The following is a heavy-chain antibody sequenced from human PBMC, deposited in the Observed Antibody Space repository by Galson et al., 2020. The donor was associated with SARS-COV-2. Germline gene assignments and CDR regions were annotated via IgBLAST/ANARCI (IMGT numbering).Heavy chain of an antibody. CDR1: GFTFSSYD. V-gene: IGHV3-13*01. J-gene: IGHJ6*03. Sequence: GGSLRLSCAASGFTFSSYDMHWVRQATGKGLEWVSAIGTAGDTYYPGSVKGRFTISRENAKNSLYLQMNSLRAGDTAVYYCARGNIVVVPAARSNYYYYMDVWGKGTTVTVSS. CDR3: ARGNIVVVPAARSNYYYYMDV. D-gene: IGHD2-2*01. CDR2: IGTAGDT.